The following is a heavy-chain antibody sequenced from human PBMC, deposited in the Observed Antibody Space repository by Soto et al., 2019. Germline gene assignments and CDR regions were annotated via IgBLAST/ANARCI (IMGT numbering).Heavy chain of an antibody. V-gene: IGHV4-31*03. D-gene: IGHD4-17*01. Sequence: QVQLQESGPGLVKPSQTLSLTCTVSGGSISSGGSYWSWIRQHPGKGLEWIGYIYYSGSTYYNPSLKSRVTISVDTSNNQFSLKLSSVTAADTAVYYCARDNGGYSSFDYWGQGTLVTVSS. CDR2: IYYSGST. CDR3: ARDNGGYSSFDY. CDR1: GGSISSGGSY. J-gene: IGHJ4*02.